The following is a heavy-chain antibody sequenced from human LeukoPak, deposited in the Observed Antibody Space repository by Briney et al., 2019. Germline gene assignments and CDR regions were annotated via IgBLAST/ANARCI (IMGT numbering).Heavy chain of an antibody. J-gene: IGHJ6*03. V-gene: IGHV4-61*02. CDR3: ARDLGYGYYFYHYLDI. D-gene: IGHD5-18*01. CDR1: GGSISSYH. Sequence: SQTLSLTCTVSGGSISSYHWTWIRQPAGKGLEYLGRIHASGNTYYNPSLNSRVAISIDTSKNQFSLKVSSVAAADTAVYYCARDLGYGYYFYHYLDIWGKGTTFTVSS. CDR2: IHASGNT.